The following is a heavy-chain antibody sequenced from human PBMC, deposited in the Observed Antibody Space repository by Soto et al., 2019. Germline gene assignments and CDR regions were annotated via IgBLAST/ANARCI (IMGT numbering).Heavy chain of an antibody. J-gene: IGHJ4*02. CDR3: AIPGAGDFDY. Sequence: PSETLSLTCAVSGASISNTDWWCWVRQRPGKGLGWIGEIYHSGTTNCDPSLKSRVTISLDKSKSQFSLKLTSVTAADTAVYYCAIPGAGDFDYWGQGTLVTVSS. CDR1: GASISNTDW. V-gene: IGHV4-4*02. D-gene: IGHD6-13*01. CDR2: IYHSGTT.